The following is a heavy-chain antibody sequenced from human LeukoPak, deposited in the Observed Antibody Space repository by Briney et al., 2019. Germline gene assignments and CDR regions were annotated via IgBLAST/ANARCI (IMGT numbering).Heavy chain of an antibody. Sequence: GGSLRLSCSASGFTFSSYAMHWVRQAPGKGLEYVSAISSNGGSTYYADSVKGRFTISRDNSKNTLYLQMSSLRAEDTAVYYCVKGQYYDILTGYSFDYWGQGTLVTVSS. D-gene: IGHD3-9*01. V-gene: IGHV3-64D*06. J-gene: IGHJ4*02. CDR1: GFTFSSYA. CDR3: VKGQYYDILTGYSFDY. CDR2: ISSNGGST.